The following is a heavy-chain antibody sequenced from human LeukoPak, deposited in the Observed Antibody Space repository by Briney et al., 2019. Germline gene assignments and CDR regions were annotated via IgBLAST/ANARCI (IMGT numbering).Heavy chain of an antibody. CDR1: GGSISSGGYY. J-gene: IGHJ3*02. CDR2: IYHSGST. CDR3: ARDRGITGTTGAFDI. V-gene: IGHV4-30-2*01. Sequence: SQTLSLTCTVSGGSISSGGYYWSWIRQPPGKGLEWIGYIYHSGSTYYNPSLKSRVTISVDRSKNQFSLKLSSVTAADTAVYYCARDRGITGTTGAFDIWGQGTMVTVSS. D-gene: IGHD1-7*01.